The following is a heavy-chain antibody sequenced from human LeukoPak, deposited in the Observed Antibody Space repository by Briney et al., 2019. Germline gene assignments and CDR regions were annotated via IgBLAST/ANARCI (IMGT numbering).Heavy chain of an antibody. D-gene: IGHD3-16*02. Sequence: GGSLRLSCAASGFTFSSYGMHWVRQAPGKGLEWVANIKQDGSEKYYVDSVKGRFTISRDNAKNSLYLQMNSLRAEDTAVYYCAREDDYVWGSYRTRDAFDIWGQGTMVTVSS. CDR3: AREDDYVWGSYRTRDAFDI. CDR1: GFTFSSYG. CDR2: IKQDGSEK. J-gene: IGHJ3*02. V-gene: IGHV3-7*01.